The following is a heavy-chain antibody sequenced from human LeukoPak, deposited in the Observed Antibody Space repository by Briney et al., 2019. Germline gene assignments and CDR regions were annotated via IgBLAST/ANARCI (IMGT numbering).Heavy chain of an antibody. D-gene: IGHD4-17*01. J-gene: IGHJ6*02. CDR3: ARLGGDYGDYWYYGMDV. CDR1: GYTFTSYG. CDR2: ISAYNGNT. Sequence: GASVKVSCKASGYTFTSYGISWVRQAPGQGLEWMGWISAYNGNTNYAQKLQGRVTMTTDTSTSTAYMELRSLRSDDTAVYYCARLGGDYGDYWYYGMDVWGQGTTVTVSS. V-gene: IGHV1-18*01.